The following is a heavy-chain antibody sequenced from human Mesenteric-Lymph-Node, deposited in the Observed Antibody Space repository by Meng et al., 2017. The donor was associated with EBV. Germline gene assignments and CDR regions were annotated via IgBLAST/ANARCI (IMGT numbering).Heavy chain of an antibody. D-gene: IGHD3-3*01. J-gene: IGHJ5*02. CDR1: SGSISSHY. CDR2: IDYSGTT. Sequence: QPQGPAPGLVKPSGTLSLTCSVSSGSISSHYWSWIRQSAGKGLEWIGQIDYSGTTKYNPSLKSRVTLSVDTSKNQLSLRLTSVTAADTAIYYCARDHSSGYGSWSTYSVFDPWGQGTLVTVPS. CDR3: ARDHSSGYGSWSTYSVFDP. V-gene: IGHV4-59*11.